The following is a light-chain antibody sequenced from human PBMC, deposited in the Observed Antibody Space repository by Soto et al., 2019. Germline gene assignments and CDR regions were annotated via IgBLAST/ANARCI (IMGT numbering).Light chain of an antibody. CDR3: CSYAGSYTYV. CDR2: EVS. CDR1: SSDVGGYNY. V-gene: IGLV2-11*01. J-gene: IGLJ1*01. Sequence: LTQSASLSGSPGQLITISCTGTSSDVGGYNYVSWYQPHPGKSPKLMISEVSNRPSGVPDRFSGSKSGNTASLTISGLQXEDEADYYCCSYAGSYTYVFGTGTKVTVL.